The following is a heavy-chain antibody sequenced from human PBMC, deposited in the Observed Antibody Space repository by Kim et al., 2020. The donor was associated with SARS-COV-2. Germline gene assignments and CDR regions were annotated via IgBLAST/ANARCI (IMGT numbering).Heavy chain of an antibody. Sequence: DSVKGRFTISRDNAKNSLYLQMNSLRDEDTAVYYCARDLEYYDSSGYQDYWGQGTLVTVSS. J-gene: IGHJ4*02. CDR3: ARDLEYYDSSGYQDY. V-gene: IGHV3-48*02. D-gene: IGHD3-22*01.